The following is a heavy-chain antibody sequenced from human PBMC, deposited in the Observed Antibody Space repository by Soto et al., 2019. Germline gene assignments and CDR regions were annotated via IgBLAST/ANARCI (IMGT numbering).Heavy chain of an antibody. Sequence: QVQLVESGGGLVKPGGSLRLSCAASGFTFSDYYMSWVRQAPGKGLQWVSYISSSNSYTNYADSVKGRFTISRDNAKNSLYLQMSSLRAEDTAVYYCARGGDYALWDAFDIWGQGTMVTVSS. CDR3: ARGGDYALWDAFDI. CDR1: GFTFSDYY. CDR2: ISSSNSYT. J-gene: IGHJ3*02. V-gene: IGHV3-11*05. D-gene: IGHD4-17*01.